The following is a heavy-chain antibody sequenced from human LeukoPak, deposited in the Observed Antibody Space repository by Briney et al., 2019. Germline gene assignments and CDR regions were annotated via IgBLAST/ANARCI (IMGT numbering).Heavy chain of an antibody. CDR1: GYSFTSYW. CDR2: IYPGDSDT. J-gene: IGHJ4*02. CDR3: ARRYCSGGDCYYFDY. Sequence: GESLKISCKGSGYSFTSYWIGWVRQIPGKGLEWMGIIYPGDSDTRYSPSFQGQVTISADKSISTAYLQWSSLKASDTAMYYCARRYCSGGDCYYFDYWGQGTLVTVSS. D-gene: IGHD2-15*01. V-gene: IGHV5-51*01.